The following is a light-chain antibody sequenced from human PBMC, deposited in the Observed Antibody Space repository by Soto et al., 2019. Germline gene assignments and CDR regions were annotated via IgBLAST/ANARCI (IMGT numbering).Light chain of an antibody. CDR1: QSVRTK. J-gene: IGKJ3*01. V-gene: IGKV3D-15*01. CDR3: LQYDDWPFT. CDR2: EAS. Sequence: EIVMTQSPGTLSVSPGERATLSCRASQSVRTKLAWYQQKPGQAPRVLIYEASTRATGIPASFSGSRSGTEFTLTISSLQSEDFAVYYCLQYDDWPFTFGPGTTVDIK.